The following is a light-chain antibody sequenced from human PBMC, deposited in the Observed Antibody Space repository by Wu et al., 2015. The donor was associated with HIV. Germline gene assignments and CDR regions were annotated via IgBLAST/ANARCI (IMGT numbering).Light chain of an antibody. Sequence: GDRVTITCRASQDISSHLAWYQQKPGKAPKLLIYAASTLQSGVSSRFSSSGSGTEFTLTISSLQPEDFAIYYCQQVNSYPLTFGGGTKVEIK. CDR1: QDISSH. CDR3: QQVNSYPLT. CDR2: AAS. V-gene: IGKV1-9*01. J-gene: IGKJ4*01.